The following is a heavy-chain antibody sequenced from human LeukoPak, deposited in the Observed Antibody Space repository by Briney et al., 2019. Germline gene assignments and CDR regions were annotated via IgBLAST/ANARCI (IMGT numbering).Heavy chain of an antibody. V-gene: IGHV4-34*01. J-gene: IGHJ5*02. CDR3: ARWVVVVPAAMNWFDP. CDR2: INHSGST. CDR1: GGSFSGYY. D-gene: IGHD2-2*01. Sequence: PSETLSLTCAVYGGSFSGYYWSWIRQPPGKGLEWIGEINHSGSTNYNPSLKSRFTISVDTSKNQFSLKLRSCPAAAPAVYYCARWVVVVPAAMNWFDPWGQGTLVTVSS.